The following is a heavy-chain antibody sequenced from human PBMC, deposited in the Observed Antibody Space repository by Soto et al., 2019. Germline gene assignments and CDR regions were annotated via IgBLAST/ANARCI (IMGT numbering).Heavy chain of an antibody. V-gene: IGHV4-39*07. CDR3: ARGVLGDYISYFDS. J-gene: IGHJ4*02. Sequence: PSETLSLTCTVSGGSISSSSYYWGWIRQPPGKGLEWIASIYYSGSTHYNPALKSRVAMSVDTSKNQFSLKLRSVTAADTAVYYCARGVLGDYISYFDSWGQGTLVTVSS. D-gene: IGHD4-17*01. CDR2: IYYSGST. CDR1: GGSISSSSYY.